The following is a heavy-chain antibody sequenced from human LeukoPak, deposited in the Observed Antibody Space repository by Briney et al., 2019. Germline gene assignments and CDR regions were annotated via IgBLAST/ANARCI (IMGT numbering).Heavy chain of an antibody. CDR2: INPNSGGT. J-gene: IGHJ4*02. V-gene: IGHV1-2*06. Sequence: ASVKVSCKASGYTFTGYYIHWVRQAPGQGLECMRRINPNSGGTNSAQKFQGRVTMTWDTSVNTAYLELGSLRSDDTAVYYCARLDGTGRSQIMIDYWGQGTRVTVSS. CDR3: ARLDGTGRSQIMIDY. D-gene: IGHD1-14*01. CDR1: GYTFTGYY.